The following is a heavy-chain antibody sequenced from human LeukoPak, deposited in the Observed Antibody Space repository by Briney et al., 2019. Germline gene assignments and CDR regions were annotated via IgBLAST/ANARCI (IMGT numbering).Heavy chain of an antibody. CDR1: GFTFSSYS. CDR2: ISSSSSYI. V-gene: IGHV3-21*01. CDR3: ARIVNYSGSYSS. Sequence: GGSLRLSCAASGFTFSSYSMNWVRQAPGKGLEWVSSISSSSSYIYYADSAKGRFTISRDNAKNSLYLQMNSLRAEDTAVYYCARIVNYSGSYSSWGQGTLVTVSS. J-gene: IGHJ5*02. D-gene: IGHD1-26*01.